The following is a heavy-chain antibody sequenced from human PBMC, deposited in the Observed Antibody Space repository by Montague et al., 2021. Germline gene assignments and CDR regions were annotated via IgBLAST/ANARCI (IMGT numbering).Heavy chain of an antibody. J-gene: IGHJ4*02. CDR3: ASRLGGKAPFDY. CDR2: IYDSGTT. Sequence: SETLSLTCTVTGGSISEFYWSWIRQSPEKGLEWIGYIYDSGTTNYSPSLKTRVTISVDTSMSQFSLNLRSVTAADTAVYFCASRLGGKAPFDYWGQGTLVTVSS. V-gene: IGHV4-59*08. CDR1: GGSISEFY. D-gene: IGHD3-16*01.